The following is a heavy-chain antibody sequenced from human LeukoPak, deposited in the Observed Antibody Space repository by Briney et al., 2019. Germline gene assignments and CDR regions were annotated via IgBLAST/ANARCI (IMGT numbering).Heavy chain of an antibody. CDR3: APPPISEIE. CDR1: GFTFSTYW. Sequence: PGGSLRLSCSASGFTFSTYWMSWVRQAPGKGLEWVSAISGSGGSTYYADSVKGRFTISRDNSKNTLYLQMNSLRAEDTAVYYCAPPPISEIEWGQGTLVTVSS. D-gene: IGHD2/OR15-2a*01. J-gene: IGHJ4*02. CDR2: ISGSGGST. V-gene: IGHV3-23*01.